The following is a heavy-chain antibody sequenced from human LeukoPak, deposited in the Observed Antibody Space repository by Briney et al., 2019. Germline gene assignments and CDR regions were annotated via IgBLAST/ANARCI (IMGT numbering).Heavy chain of an antibody. V-gene: IGHV3-73*01. CDR3: TRTTTPGRAYYYYYMDV. CDR2: IRSKANSYAT. Sequence: GGSLRLSCAGSEFTFSSYSMNWVRKASGKGLEWVGRIRSKANSYATAYAASVKGRFTISRDDSKNTAYLQMNSLKTEDTAVYYCTRTTTPGRAYYYYYMDVWGKGTTVTVSS. J-gene: IGHJ6*03. D-gene: IGHD4-17*01. CDR1: EFTFSSYS.